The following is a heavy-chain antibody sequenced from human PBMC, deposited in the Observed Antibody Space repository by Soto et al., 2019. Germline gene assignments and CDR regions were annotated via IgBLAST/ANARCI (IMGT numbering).Heavy chain of an antibody. CDR1: GGSISSGDSY. V-gene: IGHV4-31*03. CDR2: IYFSGST. Sequence: KPSETLSLSCTVPGGSISSGDSYWTWIRQHPRKGLEWIGYIYFSGSTTYNPSLKSRLSISIHTSKNQFSLKLNSVTAADTAIYYCARDDYGGNSGALDIWGQGTMVTVS. J-gene: IGHJ3*02. D-gene: IGHD4-17*01. CDR3: ARDDYGGNSGALDI.